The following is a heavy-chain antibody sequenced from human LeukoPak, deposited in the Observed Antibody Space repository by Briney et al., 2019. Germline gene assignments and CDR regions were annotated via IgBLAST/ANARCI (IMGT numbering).Heavy chain of an antibody. Sequence: GRSLRLSCEPSGFTSSHYGMHWVRQAPGKRLEWVAVIWIDGTNQYYADSVKGRFTISRDNFKNMVSLQMNPLRAEDTAVYYCAKDAQRGFVNSISLEHWGKGSLVTVSS. D-gene: IGHD4-11*01. J-gene: IGHJ4*02. CDR1: GFTSSHYG. V-gene: IGHV3-33*06. CDR3: AKDAQRGFVNSISLEH. CDR2: IWIDGTNQ.